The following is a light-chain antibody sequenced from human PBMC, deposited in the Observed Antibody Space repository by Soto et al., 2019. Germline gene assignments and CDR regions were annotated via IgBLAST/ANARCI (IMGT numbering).Light chain of an antibody. V-gene: IGKV3-15*01. CDR1: QSVSSN. CDR2: GAS. CDR3: QQYNNWLAWT. Sequence: ILMTQSPATLSVSRGERATLSCRASQSVSSNLAWYQQKPGQAPRLLIYGASTRATGIPARFSGSGSGTEFTLTISSLQSEDFAVYYCQQYNNWLAWTFGQGPKVDIK. J-gene: IGKJ1*01.